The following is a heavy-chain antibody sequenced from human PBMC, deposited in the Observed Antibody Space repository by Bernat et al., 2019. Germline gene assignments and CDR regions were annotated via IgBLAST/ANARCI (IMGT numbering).Heavy chain of an antibody. V-gene: IGHV3-30*18. J-gene: IGHJ4*02. CDR3: AKDSERLLWFGGADYYFDY. CDR1: GFTFSSYG. Sequence: QVQLVESGGGVVQPGRSLRLSCAASGFTFSSYGMHWVRQAPGKGLEWVAVISYDGSNKYYADSVKGRFTISRNNSKNTLYLQMNSLRAEDTAVYYCAKDSERLLWFGGADYYFDYWGQGTLVTVSS. D-gene: IGHD3-10*01. CDR2: ISYDGSNK.